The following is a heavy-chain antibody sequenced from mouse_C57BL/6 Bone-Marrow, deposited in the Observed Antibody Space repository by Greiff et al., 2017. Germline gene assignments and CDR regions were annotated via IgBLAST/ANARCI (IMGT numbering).Heavy chain of an antibody. CDR3: ARFGGNWANWYFDV. Sequence: QVQLQQPGAEPVKPGASVKMSCKASGYTFTSYWITWVKQRPGQGLEWIGDIYPGSGSTNYNEKFKSKATLTVDTSSSTAYMQLRSLTSEDSAVYYCARFGGNWANWYFDVWGTGTTVTVSS. CDR2: IYPGSGST. V-gene: IGHV1-55*01. D-gene: IGHD4-1*01. CDR1: GYTFTSYW. J-gene: IGHJ1*03.